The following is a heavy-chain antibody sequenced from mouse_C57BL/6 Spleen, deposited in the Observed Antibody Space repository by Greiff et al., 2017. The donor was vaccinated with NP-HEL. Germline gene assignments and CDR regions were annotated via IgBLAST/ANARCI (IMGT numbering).Heavy chain of an antibody. J-gene: IGHJ1*03. Sequence: QVQLQQSGAELVRPGASVKLSCKASGYTFTDYYINWVKQRPRQGLEWIARIYPGSGNTYYNEKFKGKATLTAEKSSSTAYMQLSSLTSEDAAVYFCARMDYSYWYFDVWGTGTTVTVSS. V-gene: IGHV1-76*01. D-gene: IGHD2-12*01. CDR1: GYTFTDYY. CDR2: IYPGSGNT. CDR3: ARMDYSYWYFDV.